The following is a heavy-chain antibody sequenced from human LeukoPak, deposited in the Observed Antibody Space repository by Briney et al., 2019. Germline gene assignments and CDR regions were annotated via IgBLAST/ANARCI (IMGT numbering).Heavy chain of an antibody. CDR2: ISTTGDPV. Sequence: PGGSLRLSCAASGFIFNEFYMSWVRQAPGKGLDWVSYISTTGDPVYYTDFVKGRFTISRDNAKNSLFLQMTSLRAEDTAVYFCARLVIDSPSSYYMDVWGDGTTVTVSS. CDR1: GFIFNEFY. V-gene: IGHV3-11*04. CDR3: ARLVIDSPSSYYMDV. D-gene: IGHD2-21*01. J-gene: IGHJ6*03.